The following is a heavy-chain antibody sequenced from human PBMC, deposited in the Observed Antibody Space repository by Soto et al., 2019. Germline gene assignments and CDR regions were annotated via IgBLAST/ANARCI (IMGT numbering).Heavy chain of an antibody. CDR2: ISAYNGNI. V-gene: IGHV1-18*01. Sequence: ASVKVSCKASGYTFTSYGISWVRQAPGQGLEWMGWISAYNGNIKYAQKLQGRVTMTTDTSTGTAYMELRSLRSDDTAVYYCARAHYDYLWGSYRYNWFDPWGQGTLVTVSS. J-gene: IGHJ5*02. CDR3: ARAHYDYLWGSYRYNWFDP. CDR1: GYTFTSYG. D-gene: IGHD3-16*02.